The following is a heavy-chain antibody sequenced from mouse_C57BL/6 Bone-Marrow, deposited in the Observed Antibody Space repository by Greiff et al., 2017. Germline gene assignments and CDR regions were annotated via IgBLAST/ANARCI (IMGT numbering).Heavy chain of an antibody. CDR1: GYTFTSYG. V-gene: IGHV1-81*01. CDR3: ERDPTY. CDR2: IYPRSGNT. J-gene: IGHJ3*01. Sequence: VQLQQSGAELARPGASVKLSCKASGYTFTSYGISWVKQRTGQGLEWIGEIYPRSGNTYYNEKFKGKAKLTADKSSSTAYMELRSLTSEDSAVYFCERDPTYWGQGTLVTVSA.